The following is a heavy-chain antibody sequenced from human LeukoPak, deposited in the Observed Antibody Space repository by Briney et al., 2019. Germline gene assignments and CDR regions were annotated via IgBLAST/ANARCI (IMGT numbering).Heavy chain of an antibody. J-gene: IGHJ4*02. CDR3: ARAPVVVGPGVFFES. V-gene: IGHV3-53*01. CDR2: IYSSGTP. D-gene: IGHD2-21*01. CDR1: GFTVTGNY. Sequence: GGSLRLSCVASGFTVTGNYMIWVRQAPGKGLEWVSTIYSSGTPYYANSVKGRFIISRDKSKNTLFLQMNSLRADDTAVYFCARAPVVVGPGVFFESWGQGTLVTVSA.